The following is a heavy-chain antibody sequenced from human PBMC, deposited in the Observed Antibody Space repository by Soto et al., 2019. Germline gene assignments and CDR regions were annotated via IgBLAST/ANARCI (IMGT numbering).Heavy chain of an antibody. Sequence: GGSLRLSCVASGFTFSVSALHWVRQASGKGLEWVGRIRNKANSYATAYAASVKGRFTISRDDSKNTAFLQMNSLKTEDTAIYYCTTHDPEDMIRKWGPGTLVTVSS. D-gene: IGHD2-15*01. CDR2: IRNKANSYAT. J-gene: IGHJ4*02. CDR3: TTHDPEDMIRK. V-gene: IGHV3-73*01. CDR1: GFTFSVSA.